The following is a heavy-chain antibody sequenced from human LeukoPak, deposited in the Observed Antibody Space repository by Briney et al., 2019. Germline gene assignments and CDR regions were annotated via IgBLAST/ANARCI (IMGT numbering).Heavy chain of an antibody. V-gene: IGHV3-74*01. D-gene: IGHD1-1*01. CDR3: SRGWIMGGRTEVALEY. Sequence: GGSLRLSCVASGVAFSAYWMHWVRQAPGEGLVWVSRINGDGTETTYADSVKGRLSVSRDNAKNTVYLQMNSLRVEDTAVYYCSRGWIMGGRTEVALEYWGQGILVTVSS. CDR1: GVAFSAYW. CDR2: INGDGTET. J-gene: IGHJ4*02.